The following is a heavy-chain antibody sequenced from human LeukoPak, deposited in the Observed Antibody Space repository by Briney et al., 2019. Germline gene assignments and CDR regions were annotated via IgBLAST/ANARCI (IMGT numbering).Heavy chain of an antibody. V-gene: IGHV3-21*01. CDR2: ISSSSKDK. CDR3: ARDRGSDFDY. CDR1: GFTFSNYA. D-gene: IGHD5-12*01. J-gene: IGHJ4*02. Sequence: GGSLRLSCAASGFTFSNYAMNWVRQAPGKGLEWVSSISSSSKDKYYADSVKGRFTISRDNAKNSLYLQMNSLRDEDTAVYYCARDRGSDFDYWGQGTLVTVSS.